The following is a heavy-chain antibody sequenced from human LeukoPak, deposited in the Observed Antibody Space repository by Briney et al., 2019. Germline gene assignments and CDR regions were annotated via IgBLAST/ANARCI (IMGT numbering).Heavy chain of an antibody. D-gene: IGHD6-13*01. J-gene: IGHJ6*02. CDR1: GFTVSSNY. CDR2: IYSGGST. CDR3: ARGRIAAAGLYYYYGMDV. V-gene: IGHV3-66*01. Sequence: GGSLRLSCAASGFTVSSNYMSWVRQAPGKGLEWVSVIYSGGSTYYADSVKGRFTISRDNSKNTLYLQMNSLRAEDTAVYYCARGRIAAAGLYYYYGMDVWGQGTTVTVSS.